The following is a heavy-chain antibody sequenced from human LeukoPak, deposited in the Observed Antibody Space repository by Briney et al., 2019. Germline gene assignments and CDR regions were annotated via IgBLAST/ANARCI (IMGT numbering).Heavy chain of an antibody. V-gene: IGHV3-74*01. CDR3: ARGRVGATIVKD. CDR1: GFTFSSYW. CDR2: INSDGSST. J-gene: IGHJ4*02. D-gene: IGHD1-26*01. Sequence: PGGSLRLPCAASGFTFSSYWMHWVRQAPGKGLVWVSRINSDGSSTSYADSVKGRFTISRDNAKNTLYLQMNSLRAEDTAVYYCARGRVGATIVKDWGQGTLVTVSS.